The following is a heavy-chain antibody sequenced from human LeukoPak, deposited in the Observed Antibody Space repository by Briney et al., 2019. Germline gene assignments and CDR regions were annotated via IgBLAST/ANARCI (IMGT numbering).Heavy chain of an antibody. CDR1: GFTFSSYA. CDR3: ARDKSCSGGSCYYFDY. V-gene: IGHV3-30-3*01. Sequence: GRSLRLSCAASGFTFSSYAKHWVRQAPGKGLEWVAVISYDESNKYYPDSVKGRFTISRDNSKNTLYLQMNSLRAEDTAVYYCARDKSCSGGSCYYFDYWGQGTLVTVSS. D-gene: IGHD2-15*01. J-gene: IGHJ4*02. CDR2: ISYDESNK.